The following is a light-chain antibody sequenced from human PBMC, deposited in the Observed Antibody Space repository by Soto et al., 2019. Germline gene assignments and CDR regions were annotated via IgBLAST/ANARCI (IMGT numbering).Light chain of an antibody. CDR3: MQPLLAPQT. CDR1: QSLLHSNGKTY. J-gene: IGKJ2*01. V-gene: IGKV2-28*01. Sequence: DIVMTQSPLCLPVTPGEPASISCRSSQSLLHSNGKTYLDLYLHKPGQSPQLLIYLASTRASGVPDRFSGSGSGTDFTLKISRVEAADVGVYYCMQPLLAPQTFGQGTRLEIK. CDR2: LAS.